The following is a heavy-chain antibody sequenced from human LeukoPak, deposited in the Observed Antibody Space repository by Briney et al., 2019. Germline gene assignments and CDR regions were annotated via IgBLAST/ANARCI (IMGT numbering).Heavy chain of an antibody. V-gene: IGHV4-59*01. D-gene: IGHD3-10*01. Sequence: SETLSLTCTVSGGSISSYYWSWIRQPPGKGLEWIGYIYYSGSTNYNPSLKSRVTISVDTSKNQFSLKLSSVTAADTAVYYCVGITMDRGVISLDHWGQGTLVTVSS. CDR2: IYYSGST. CDR3: VGITMDRGVISLDH. J-gene: IGHJ4*02. CDR1: GGSISSYY.